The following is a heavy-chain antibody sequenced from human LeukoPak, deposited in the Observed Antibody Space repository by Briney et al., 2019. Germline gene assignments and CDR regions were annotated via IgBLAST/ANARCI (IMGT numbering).Heavy chain of an antibody. D-gene: IGHD1-14*01. CDR2: IYYSGST. V-gene: IGHV4-59*01. J-gene: IGHJ4*02. Sequence: PSETLSLTCTVSGGSISSYYWSWIRQPPGKGLEWIGYIYYSGSTNYNPSLKSRVTISVDTSKNQFSLKLSSVTAADTAVYYCARVPLPHYLFDYWGQGTLVTVSS. CDR1: GGSISSYY. CDR3: ARVPLPHYLFDY.